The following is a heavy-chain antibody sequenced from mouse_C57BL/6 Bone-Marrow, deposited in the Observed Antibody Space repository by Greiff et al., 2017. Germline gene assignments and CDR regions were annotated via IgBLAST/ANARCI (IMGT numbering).Heavy chain of an antibody. CDR2: IDPENGDT. CDR3: TTHYKDY. CDR1: GFNIKDDY. Sequence: VQLQQSGAELVRPGASVKLSCTASGFNIKDDYMPWVKQRPDQGLEWIGWIDPENGDTEYASKFQGKATITADTSSNTAYLQLSSLTSEDTAVYYCTTHYKDYWGQGTTLTVSS. D-gene: IGHD2-12*01. V-gene: IGHV14-4*01. J-gene: IGHJ2*01.